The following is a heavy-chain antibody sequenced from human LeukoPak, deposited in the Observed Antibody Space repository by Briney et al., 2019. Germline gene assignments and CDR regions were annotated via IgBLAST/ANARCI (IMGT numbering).Heavy chain of an antibody. D-gene: IGHD3-9*01. CDR3: ARNLNSWFDP. J-gene: IGHJ5*02. CDR2: ISSSSSYI. V-gene: IGHV3-21*01. Sequence: GGSLRLSCAASGFTFSSYNMNWVRQAPGKGLEGVSSISSSSSYIYYADSLKGRFTISRDNAKNSLFLQMNSLRAEDTAVYYCARNLNSWFDPWGQGTLVTVSS. CDR1: GFTFSSYN.